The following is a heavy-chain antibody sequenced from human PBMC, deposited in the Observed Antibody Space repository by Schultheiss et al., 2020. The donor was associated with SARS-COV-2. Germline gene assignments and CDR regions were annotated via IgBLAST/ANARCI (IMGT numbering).Heavy chain of an antibody. Sequence: KISCKASGGIFNKYAISWVRQAPGQGLEWMGIVNPSGDFTSYAQKFQGRVTITADESTSTAYMELSSLTSEDTAVYYCAREARHYDFWSGYSSNYYYGMDVWGQGTTVTVSS. CDR1: GGIFNKYA. J-gene: IGHJ6*02. CDR2: VNPSGDFT. V-gene: IGHV1-69*04. CDR3: AREARHYDFWSGYSSNYYYGMDV. D-gene: IGHD3-3*01.